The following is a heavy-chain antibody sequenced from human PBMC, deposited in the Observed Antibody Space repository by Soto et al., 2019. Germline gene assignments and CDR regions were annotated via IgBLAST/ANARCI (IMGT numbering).Heavy chain of an antibody. J-gene: IGHJ6*02. CDR3: ARISSVDPYGYVNGGLDV. CDR1: DGSIRSYY. Sequence: SETLSLTCSVSDGSIRSYYWSWIRQSPEKGLEWIGYFYHSGNSNYNPSLKSRVTISVDTSKNQLSLSLRSVTAADTAVYFCARISSVDPYGYVNGGLDVWGQGTTVTVS. D-gene: IGHD5-18*01. CDR2: FYHSGNS. V-gene: IGHV4-59*01.